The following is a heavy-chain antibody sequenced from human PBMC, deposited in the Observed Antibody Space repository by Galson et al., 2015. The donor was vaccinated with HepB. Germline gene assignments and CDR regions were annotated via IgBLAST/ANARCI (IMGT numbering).Heavy chain of an antibody. CDR3: ARVRRFDYGDHGPHFDY. V-gene: IGHV4-31*03. CDR2: IYYSGST. CDR1: GGSISSGGYY. Sequence: LSLTCTVSGGSISSGGYYWSWIRQHPGKGLEWIGYIYYSGSTYYNPSLKSRVTISVDTSKNQFSLKLSSVTAADTAVYYCARVRRFDYGDHGPHFDYWGQGTLVTVSS. J-gene: IGHJ4*02. D-gene: IGHD4-17*01.